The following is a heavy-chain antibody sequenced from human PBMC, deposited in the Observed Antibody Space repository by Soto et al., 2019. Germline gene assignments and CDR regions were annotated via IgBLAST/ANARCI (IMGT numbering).Heavy chain of an antibody. D-gene: IGHD1-1*01. Sequence: EMQLVESGGGLVQPGGSLRLSCAASGFTFSTYWMTWVRQAPGKGLEWVANMKYDGSEKHYVDSAKCRFTISSDSAKNSLYLQMDSLRGEDTAVYYCARVRVQLIREQAFDVCCQGTMATVAS. V-gene: IGHV3-7*01. J-gene: IGHJ3*01. CDR2: MKYDGSEK. CDR1: GFTFSTYW. CDR3: ARVRVQLIREQAFDV.